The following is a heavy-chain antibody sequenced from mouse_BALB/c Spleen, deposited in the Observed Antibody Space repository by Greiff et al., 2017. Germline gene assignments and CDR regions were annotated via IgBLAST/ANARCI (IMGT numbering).Heavy chain of an antibody. V-gene: IGHV3-2*02. CDR2: ISYSGST. Sequence: DVQLVESGPGLVKPSQSLSLTCTVTGYSITSDYAWNWIRQFPGNKLEWMGYISYSGSTSYNPSLKSRISITRDTSKNQFFLQLNSVTTEDTATYYCARDGNLAMDYWGQGTSVTVSS. D-gene: IGHD2-1*01. CDR3: ARDGNLAMDY. CDR1: GYSITSDYA. J-gene: IGHJ4*01.